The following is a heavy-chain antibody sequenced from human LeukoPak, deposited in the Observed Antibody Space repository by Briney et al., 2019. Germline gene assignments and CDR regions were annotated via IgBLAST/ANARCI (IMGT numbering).Heavy chain of an antibody. V-gene: IGHV3-21*01. Sequence: GGSLRLSCAASGFTFSRYSMNWVRQAPGKGPEWVSSISSSGGYIYYADSVKGRFTISRDNAKNSLYLQMNSLRADDTAVYYCARVGDYDAFDIWGQGTMATVSS. CDR1: GFTFSRYS. J-gene: IGHJ3*02. CDR3: ARVGDYDAFDI. D-gene: IGHD4-17*01. CDR2: ISSSGGYI.